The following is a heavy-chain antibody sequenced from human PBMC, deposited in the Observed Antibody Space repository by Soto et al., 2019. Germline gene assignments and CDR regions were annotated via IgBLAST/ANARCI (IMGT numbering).Heavy chain of an antibody. V-gene: IGHV3-30-3*01. CDR2: ISYDGSNK. D-gene: IGHD2-15*01. Sequence: QVQLVESGGGVVQPGRSLRLSCAASGFTFSSYAMHWVRQAPGKGLEWVAVISYDGSNKYYADSVKGRFTISRDNSKNTLYLQMSSLRAEDTAVYYCARDWVRGDIVVVVAATSPRSNWFDPWGQGTLVTVSS. J-gene: IGHJ5*02. CDR1: GFTFSSYA. CDR3: ARDWVRGDIVVVVAATSPRSNWFDP.